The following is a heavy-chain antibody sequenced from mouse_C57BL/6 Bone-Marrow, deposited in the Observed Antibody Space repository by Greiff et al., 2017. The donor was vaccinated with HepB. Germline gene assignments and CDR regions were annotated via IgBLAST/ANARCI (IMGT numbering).Heavy chain of an antibody. CDR3: ARSPSMYYYGSSYFYYAMDY. CDR2: IYPRSGNT. CDR1: GYTFTSYG. V-gene: IGHV1-81*01. Sequence: VQLQQSGAELARPGASVKLSCKASGYTFTSYGISWVKQRTGQGLEWIGEIYPRSGNTYYNEKFKGKATLTADKSSSTAYMELRILTSEDSAVYFCARSPSMYYYGSSYFYYAMDYWGQGTSVTVSS. D-gene: IGHD1-1*01. J-gene: IGHJ4*01.